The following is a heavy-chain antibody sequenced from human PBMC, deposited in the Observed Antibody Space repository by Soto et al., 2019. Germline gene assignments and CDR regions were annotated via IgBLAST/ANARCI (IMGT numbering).Heavy chain of an antibody. CDR3: ARDRGGVCSGGSCYSF. V-gene: IGHV3-30-3*01. CDR2: TSYDGSNK. CDR1: GLTFSTYA. D-gene: IGHD2-15*01. Sequence: QVQLVESGGGVVQPGRSLRLSCAASGLTFSTYAQHWVRQAPGKGLERVAVTSYDGSNKYYADSVKGRFTISRDNSKNTVNLQMNSLSPENTAVYYCARDRGGVCSGGSCYSFWGQGTLVTVSS. J-gene: IGHJ4*02.